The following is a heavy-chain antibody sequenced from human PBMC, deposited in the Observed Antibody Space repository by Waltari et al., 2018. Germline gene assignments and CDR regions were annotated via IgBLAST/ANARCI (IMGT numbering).Heavy chain of an antibody. Sequence: EVQLVQSGAEVKKTGATVKISCKVSGYTFTDYYMHWVHQAPGKGLEWMGLVDPEDGETIYAEKFQGRVTITADTSTDTAYMELSSLRSEDTAVYYCATGITMVRGVIITGPFGDAFDIWGQGTMVTVSS. CDR2: VDPEDGET. CDR1: GYTFTDYY. D-gene: IGHD3-10*01. J-gene: IGHJ3*02. V-gene: IGHV1-69-2*01. CDR3: ATGITMVRGVIITGPFGDAFDI.